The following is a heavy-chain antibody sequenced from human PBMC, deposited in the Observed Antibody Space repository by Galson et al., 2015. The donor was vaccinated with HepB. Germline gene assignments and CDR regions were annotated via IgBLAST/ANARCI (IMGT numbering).Heavy chain of an antibody. CDR2: ISSSSSYI. V-gene: IGHV3-21*01. CDR1: GFTFSSYS. Sequence: SLRLSCAASGFTFSSYSMNWVRQAPGKGLEWVSSISSSSSYIYYADSVKGRFTISRDNAKNSLYLQMNSLRAEDTAVYYCARAGDRGCTGGVCYADAFDIWGQGTMVTVSS. J-gene: IGHJ3*02. CDR3: ARAGDRGCTGGVCYADAFDI. D-gene: IGHD2-8*02.